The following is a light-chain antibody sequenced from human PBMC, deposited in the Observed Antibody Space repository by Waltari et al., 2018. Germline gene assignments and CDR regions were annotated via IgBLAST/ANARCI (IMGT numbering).Light chain of an antibody. CDR1: QSVNRK. Sequence: EIVMTQSPATLSVSPGERVTLSCRASQSVNRKLVWYQQKTGQAPRLLIYDASTRATGIPARFSGSGSGTEFTLTISSLQSGDFALYYCQQFENWPLTFGGGTKVEIK. CDR3: QQFENWPLT. CDR2: DAS. J-gene: IGKJ4*01. V-gene: IGKV3-15*01.